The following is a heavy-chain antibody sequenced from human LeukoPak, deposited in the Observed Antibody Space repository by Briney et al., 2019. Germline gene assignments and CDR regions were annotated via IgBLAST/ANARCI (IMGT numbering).Heavy chain of an antibody. CDR3: ARARVGATGYFDY. CDR2: INPNSGGT. CDR1: GYTFTNYY. V-gene: IGHV1-2*02. D-gene: IGHD1-26*01. Sequence: GASVKVSCKASGYTFTNYYIHWVRQAPGQGLEWMGWINPNSGGTNYAQKSQGRVTMTRDTSISTAYMELRSLRSDDTAVYYCARARVGATGYFDYWGQGTLVTVSS. J-gene: IGHJ4*02.